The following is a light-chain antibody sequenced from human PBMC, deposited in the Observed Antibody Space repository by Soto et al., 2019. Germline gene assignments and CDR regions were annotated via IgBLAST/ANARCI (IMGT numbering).Light chain of an antibody. CDR3: QQRSNWLWT. CDR1: QGISSY. CDR2: AAS. V-gene: IGKV1-27*01. Sequence: IQLTQSPSSLSASVGDRVTITCRASQGISSYLGWYQQKPGKVPKLLIYAASTLQSGVPSRFSGSGSGTDITLTISSLEPEDFAVYYCQQRSNWLWTFGQGTKVDIK. J-gene: IGKJ1*01.